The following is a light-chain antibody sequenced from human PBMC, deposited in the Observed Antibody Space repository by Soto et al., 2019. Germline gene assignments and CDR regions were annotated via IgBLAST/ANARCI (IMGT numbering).Light chain of an antibody. CDR3: QQYNSYLT. CDR1: QSISSW. V-gene: IGKV1-5*01. J-gene: IGKJ2*01. CDR2: DAS. Sequence: DIQMTQSPSTLSASVGDRVTITCRASQSISSWLAWYQQKPGKAPKLLIYDASSLESGVPSRFSGSGAATEFPLTISSLQPDDVATYYCQQYNSYLTFGQGTKLEIK.